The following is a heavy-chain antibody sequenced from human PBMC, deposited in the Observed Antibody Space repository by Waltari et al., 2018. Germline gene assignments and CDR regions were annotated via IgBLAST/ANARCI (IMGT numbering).Heavy chain of an antibody. CDR1: GGTFSSYA. CDR2: IIPIFGTA. CDR3: ATGGMATIFDY. Sequence: QVQLVQSGAEVKKPGSSVKVSCKASGGTFSSYAISWVRQAPGQGLEWMGGIIPIFGTANYAQKCQGRVTMTEDTSTDTAYMELSSLRSEDTAVYYCATGGMATIFDYWGQGTLVTVSS. V-gene: IGHV1-69*06. D-gene: IGHD5-12*01. J-gene: IGHJ4*02.